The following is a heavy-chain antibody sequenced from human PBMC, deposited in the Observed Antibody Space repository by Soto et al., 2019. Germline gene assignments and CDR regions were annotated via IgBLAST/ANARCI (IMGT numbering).Heavy chain of an antibody. J-gene: IGHJ4*02. D-gene: IGHD2-8*01. Sequence: SETLSLTCAFSGASISNYYWSLIRQPTGKELEWIGYIYHSGSTNYNPSLKSRVTISVDTSKNQFSLKLNSVTAADTAVYYCARGVSFDFWGQGTLVTVSS. CDR1: GASISNYY. CDR2: IYHSGST. CDR3: ARGVSFDF. V-gene: IGHV4-59*01.